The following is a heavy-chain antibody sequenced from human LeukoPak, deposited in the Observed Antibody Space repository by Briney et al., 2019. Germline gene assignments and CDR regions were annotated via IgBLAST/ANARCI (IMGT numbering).Heavy chain of an antibody. V-gene: IGHV3-7*03. CDR3: ARDGTYDPLFDY. D-gene: IGHD3-22*01. J-gene: IGHJ4*02. Sequence: PGGSLRLSCAASGFTFSSYWMSWVRQAPGKGLEWVANIKQDGSEKYYVDSVKGRFTISRDNAKNSLYLQMNIMRAEDTAVYYCARDGTYDPLFDYWGQGTLVTVSS. CDR2: IKQDGSEK. CDR1: GFTFSSYW.